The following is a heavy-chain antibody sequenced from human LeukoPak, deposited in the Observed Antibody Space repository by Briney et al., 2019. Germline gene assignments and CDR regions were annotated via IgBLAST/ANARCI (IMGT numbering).Heavy chain of an antibody. CDR2: IYTSGST. Sequence: PSETLSLTCTVSGGSISSYYWSWIRQPAGKGLEWIGRIYTSGSTNYNPSLKSRVTMSVDTSKNQFSLKLSSVTAADTAVYYCARDGFLGVFYYFDYWGQGTLVTVSS. V-gene: IGHV4-4*07. J-gene: IGHJ4*02. CDR3: ARDGFLGVFYYFDY. D-gene: IGHD3-3*01. CDR1: GGSISSYY.